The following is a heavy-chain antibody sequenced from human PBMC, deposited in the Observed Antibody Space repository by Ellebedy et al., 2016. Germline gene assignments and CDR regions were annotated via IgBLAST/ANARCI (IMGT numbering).Heavy chain of an antibody. V-gene: IGHV4-31*03. CDR1: GGSISSGGYY. J-gene: IGHJ3*02. D-gene: IGHD2-2*01. CDR3: ARGGDIVVVPARDAFDI. CDR2: IYYSGST. Sequence: SETLSLXXTVSGGSISSGGYYWSWIRQHPGKGLEWIGYIYYSGSTYYNPSLKSRVTISVDTSKNQFSLKLSSVTAADTAVYYCARGGDIVVVPARDAFDIWGQGTMVTVSS.